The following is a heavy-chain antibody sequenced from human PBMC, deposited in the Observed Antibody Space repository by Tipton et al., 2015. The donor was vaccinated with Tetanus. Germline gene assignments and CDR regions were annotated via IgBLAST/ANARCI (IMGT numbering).Heavy chain of an antibody. CDR2: VFSTGNT. V-gene: IGHV4-39*01. Sequence: LRLSCSVSGASISSSVYYWGWIRQPPGKGLEWIGSVFSTGNTYYNPSLKSRVTVSVDTSKNQFSLRLSSVTAADTAVYYCVTSLAASRPIDYWGQGTLVTVAS. CDR1: GASISSSVYY. J-gene: IGHJ4*02. CDR3: VTSLAASRPIDY. D-gene: IGHD6-25*01.